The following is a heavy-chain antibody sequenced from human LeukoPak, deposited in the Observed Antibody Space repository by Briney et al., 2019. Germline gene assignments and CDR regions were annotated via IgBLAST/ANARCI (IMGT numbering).Heavy chain of an antibody. CDR2: IKEDGSDT. J-gene: IGHJ4*02. Sequence: GGSLRLSCAASGFTFSNYWMTWVRQAPGKGLEWVANIKEDGSDTYYGDSVKGRFTISRDNAKNSLYLQMSSLRAEDTAVYYCARLSGTQVRDFGWLLLYYFDYWGQGALVTVSS. V-gene: IGHV3-7*01. CDR1: GFTFSNYW. CDR3: ARLSGTQVRDFGWLLLYYFDY. D-gene: IGHD3-9*01.